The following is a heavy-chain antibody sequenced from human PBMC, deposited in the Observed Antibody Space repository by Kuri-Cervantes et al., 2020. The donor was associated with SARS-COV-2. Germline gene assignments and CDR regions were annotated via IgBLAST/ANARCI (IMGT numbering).Heavy chain of an antibody. D-gene: IGHD6-19*01. J-gene: IGHJ6*03. CDR1: GSTFSTYW. V-gene: IGHV3-7*01. Sequence: GESLKISCAASGSTFSTYWMSWVRQAPGKGLEWVANIKQDGSEKNYVDSVKGRFTISRDNAKNSLYLQMNSLRAEDTAVYYCARDQSDSSGWYAEEDYYYYMDVWGKGTTVTVSS. CDR3: ARDQSDSSGWYAEEDYYYYMDV. CDR2: IKQDGSEK.